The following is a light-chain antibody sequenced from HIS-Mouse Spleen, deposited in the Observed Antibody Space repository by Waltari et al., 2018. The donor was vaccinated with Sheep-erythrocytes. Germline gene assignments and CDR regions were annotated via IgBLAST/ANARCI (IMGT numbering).Light chain of an antibody. J-gene: IGKJ1*01. V-gene: IGKV2-28*01. CDR3: MQALQTPRT. CDR2: LGS. CDR1: QSLLHSNGYNC. Sequence: DIVMTQSPLSLPVTPGEPASISCRSSQSLLHSNGYNCLDWYLQKPGQSPQLLVYLGSNRASGVPERFSGSGAGTDFTLKISRVEAEDVGVYYCMQALQTPRTFGQVTKVEIK.